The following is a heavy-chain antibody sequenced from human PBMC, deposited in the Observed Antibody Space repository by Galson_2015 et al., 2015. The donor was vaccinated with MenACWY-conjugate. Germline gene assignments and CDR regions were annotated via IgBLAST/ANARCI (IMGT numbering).Heavy chain of an antibody. CDR1: GFTFSSYW. Sequence: SLRLSCAASGFTFSSYWMTWVRQAPGKGLEWVANTKHDGSEKYYVDSVKGRFTVSRDNAKNSLYLQMTSLRAEDTAVYYCAVSITMFDSWGQGTLVTVSS. D-gene: IGHD3-3*01. V-gene: IGHV3-7*03. CDR2: TKHDGSEK. CDR3: AVSITMFDS. J-gene: IGHJ4*02.